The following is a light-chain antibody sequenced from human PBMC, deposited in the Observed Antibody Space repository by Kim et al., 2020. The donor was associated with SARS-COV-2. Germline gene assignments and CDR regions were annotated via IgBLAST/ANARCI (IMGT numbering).Light chain of an antibody. J-gene: IGKJ2*01. CDR3: MQSLQTPYT. CDR1: QSLLHTNGYNY. Sequence: EPASISCRSSQSLLHTNGYNYLDWYLQKPGQSPQVLIYLGSNRASGVPDRFSGSESGTDFTLKISRVEAEDVGVYYCMQSLQTPYTFGQGTKLEI. CDR2: LGS. V-gene: IGKV2-28*01.